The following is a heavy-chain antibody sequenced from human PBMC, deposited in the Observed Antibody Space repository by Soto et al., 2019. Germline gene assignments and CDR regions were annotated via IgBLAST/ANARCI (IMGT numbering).Heavy chain of an antibody. Sequence: GGSLRLSCAASGFTVSSNYMSWVRQAPGTGLEWVSVIYSGGSTYYADSVKGRFTISRDNSKNTLYLQMNSLRAEDTAVYYCARAHWNYRYNVYYYMDVWGKGTTVTVSS. D-gene: IGHD1-7*01. J-gene: IGHJ6*03. CDR1: GFTVSSNY. V-gene: IGHV3-53*01. CDR2: IYSGGST. CDR3: ARAHWNYRYNVYYYMDV.